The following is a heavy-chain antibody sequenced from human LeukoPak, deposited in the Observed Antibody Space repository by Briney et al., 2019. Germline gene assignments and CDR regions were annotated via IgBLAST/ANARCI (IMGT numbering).Heavy chain of an antibody. Sequence: ASVKVSCKASGCTFTSYGISWVRQAPGQGLEWMGWISAYNGNSNYAQKLQGRVTMTTDTSTSTGYMELRSLRSDDTAVYYCARDAGKTPYYYDSRGSYYYYYMDVWGKGTTVTVSS. CDR2: ISAYNGNS. D-gene: IGHD3-22*01. J-gene: IGHJ6*03. CDR1: GCTFTSYG. V-gene: IGHV1-18*01. CDR3: ARDAGKTPYYYDSRGSYYYYYMDV.